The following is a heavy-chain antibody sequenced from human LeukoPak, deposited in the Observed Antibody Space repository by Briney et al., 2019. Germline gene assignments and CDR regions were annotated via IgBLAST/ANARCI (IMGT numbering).Heavy chain of an antibody. V-gene: IGHV3-30-3*01. J-gene: IGHJ6*03. CDR3: LTRSLVAVTGSYYMDV. CDR1: GFTFSSYA. D-gene: IGHD6-19*01. Sequence: PGRSLRLSCAASGFTFSSYAMHWVRQAPGKGLEWVAIISYDGSNQYYADSVKGRFTISRDNSKNTLYLQMNSLRAEDTAVYYCLTRSLVAVTGSYYMDVWGKGTTVTVSS. CDR2: ISYDGSNQ.